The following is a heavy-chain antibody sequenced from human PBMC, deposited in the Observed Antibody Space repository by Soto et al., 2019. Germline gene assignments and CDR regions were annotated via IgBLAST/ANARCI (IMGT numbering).Heavy chain of an antibody. CDR3: VKCGSRCRLYYMDD. J-gene: IGHJ6*03. CDR2: ISGNGYDK. CDR1: GFMFSSYS. Sequence: PGGSLRLSCAASGFMFSSYSMSWVRQAPGKGLEWVAAISGNGYDKTYADSVKGRFTFSRDNSKNTLYLQMNSLRAEDTAVYFCVKCGSRCRLYYMDDWGKGTTVTVSS. D-gene: IGHD2-15*01. V-gene: IGHV3-23*01.